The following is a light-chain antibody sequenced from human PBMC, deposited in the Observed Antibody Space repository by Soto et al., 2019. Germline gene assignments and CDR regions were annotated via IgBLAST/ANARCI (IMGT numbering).Light chain of an antibody. CDR1: QSIGTY. V-gene: IGKV1-8*01. Sequence: AIRMTQSPSSFSASTGDRVTITCRASQSIGTYLAWYQQIPGRAPKLLIFAASTLQRGVPSRFSGSGSGTDFTLTISCLQSEDFATYYCQQYYIYPPTFRGATKVDIK. J-gene: IGKJ4*01. CDR2: AAS. CDR3: QQYYIYPPT.